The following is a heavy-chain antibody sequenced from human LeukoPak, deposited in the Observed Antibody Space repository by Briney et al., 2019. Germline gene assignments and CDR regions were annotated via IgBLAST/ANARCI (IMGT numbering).Heavy chain of an antibody. D-gene: IGHD6-13*01. Sequence: PGRSLRLSCAASGFTLSSYAMHWVRQAPGKGLEWVAVISYDGSNKYYADSVKGRFTISRDNSKNTLYLQMNSLRAEDTAVYYCARDEYGSSRPRIYYYYGMDVWGQGTTVTVSS. CDR3: ARDEYGSSRPRIYYYYGMDV. V-gene: IGHV3-30*04. CDR2: ISYDGSNK. J-gene: IGHJ6*02. CDR1: GFTLSSYA.